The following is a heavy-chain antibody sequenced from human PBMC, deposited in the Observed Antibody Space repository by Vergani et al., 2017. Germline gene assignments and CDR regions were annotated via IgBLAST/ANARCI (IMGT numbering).Heavy chain of an antibody. CDR2: IYTSGST. CDR3: ARGGQYYYDSSGYYDY. V-gene: IGHV4-61*02. D-gene: IGHD3-22*01. Sequence: QVQLQESGPGLVKPSQTLSLTCTVSGGSISSGSYYWSWIRPPAGKGLEWIGRIYTSGSTNYNPSLKSRVTISVDTSKNQFSLKLSSVTAADTAVYYCARGGQYYYDSSGYYDYWGQGTLVTVSS. CDR1: GGSISSGSYY. J-gene: IGHJ4*02.